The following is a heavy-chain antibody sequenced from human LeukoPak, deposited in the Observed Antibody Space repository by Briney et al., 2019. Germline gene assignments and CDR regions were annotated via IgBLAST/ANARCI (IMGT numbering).Heavy chain of an antibody. V-gene: IGHV3-30-3*01. CDR2: ISYDGSNK. J-gene: IGHJ4*02. D-gene: IGHD4-17*01. Sequence: QSGGSLRLSCAASGFTFSSYAMHWVRQAPGKGLEWVAVISYDGSNKYYADSVKGRFTISRDNSKNTLYLQMNSLRAEDTAVYYCARLWSPTTVTSFDYWGQGTLVTVSS. CDR1: GFTFSSYA. CDR3: ARLWSPTTVTSFDY.